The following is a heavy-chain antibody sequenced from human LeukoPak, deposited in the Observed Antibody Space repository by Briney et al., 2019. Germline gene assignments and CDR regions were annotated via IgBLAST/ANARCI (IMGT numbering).Heavy chain of an antibody. D-gene: IGHD3-3*01. J-gene: IGHJ3*02. CDR1: GFTFSSYS. CDR2: ISSNGGST. CDR3: ARGPLVLRFLEWLLYPDAFDI. V-gene: IGHV3-64*01. Sequence: GGSLRLSCAASGFTFSSYSMNWVRQAPGKGLEYVSAISSNGGSTYYANSVKGRFTISRDNSKNTLYLQMGSLRAEDMAVYYCARGPLVLRFLEWLLYPDAFDIWGQGTVVTVSS.